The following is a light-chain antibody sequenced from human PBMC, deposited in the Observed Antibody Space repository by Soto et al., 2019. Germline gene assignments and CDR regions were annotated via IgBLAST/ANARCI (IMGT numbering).Light chain of an antibody. Sequence: EIVMTQSPATLYVSPGETATLSCRASQSVSSNLAWYQQKPGQAPRLLIYGASTRATGIPARFSGSGSGTEFTLTISSLQSEDFAVYYCQQYNNWPPLTFGGGTKVEIK. CDR3: QQYNNWPPLT. V-gene: IGKV3D-15*01. CDR1: QSVSSN. CDR2: GAS. J-gene: IGKJ4*01.